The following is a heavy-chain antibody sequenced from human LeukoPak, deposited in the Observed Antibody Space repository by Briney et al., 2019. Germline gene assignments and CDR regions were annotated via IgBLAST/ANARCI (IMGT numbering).Heavy chain of an antibody. CDR1: GFTFSSYE. CDR3: ARAGEGLLAYSFDI. D-gene: IGHD1-26*01. V-gene: IGHV3-48*03. Sequence: QPGGSLRLSCAASGFTFSSYEMNWVRQAPGKGLEWVSYISSSGSTIYYADSVKGRFTISRDNAKNTLYLQMNSLRAEDTAVYYCARAGEGLLAYSFDIWGQGTMVTVSS. J-gene: IGHJ3*02. CDR2: ISSSGSTI.